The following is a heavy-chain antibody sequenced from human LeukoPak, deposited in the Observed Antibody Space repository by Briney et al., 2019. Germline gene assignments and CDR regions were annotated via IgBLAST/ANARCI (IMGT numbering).Heavy chain of an antibody. CDR1: GGSISSSSYY. V-gene: IGHV4-39*01. CDR2: IYYSGST. Sequence: SETLSLTCTVSGGSISSSSYYWGWIRQPPGKGLEWIGSIYYSGSTYYNPSLKSRVTISVDTSKNQFSLKLSSVTAADTAVYYCARHSRGYYGDYPNENWFDPWGQGTLVTVSS. CDR3: ARHSRGYYGDYPNENWFDP. J-gene: IGHJ5*02. D-gene: IGHD4-17*01.